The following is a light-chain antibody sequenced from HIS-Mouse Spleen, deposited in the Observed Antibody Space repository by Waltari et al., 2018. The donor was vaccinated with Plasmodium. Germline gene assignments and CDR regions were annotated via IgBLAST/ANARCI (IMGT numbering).Light chain of an antibody. CDR2: KDS. CDR3: YSAADNNRV. Sequence: SYELTQPSSVSVSPGQTARITCPGDVLANKYARWFQQKPGQAPVLLIYKDSERPSGIPERFSGSSSGTTVTLTISGAQAEDEADYYCYSAADNNRVFGGGIKLTVL. J-gene: IGLJ3*02. V-gene: IGLV3-27*01. CDR1: VLANKY.